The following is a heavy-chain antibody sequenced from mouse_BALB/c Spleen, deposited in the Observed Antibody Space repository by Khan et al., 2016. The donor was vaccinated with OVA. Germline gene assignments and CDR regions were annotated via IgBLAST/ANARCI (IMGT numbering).Heavy chain of an antibody. CDR2: IDPFNGGT. J-gene: IGHJ3*01. CDR3: ARGTFGY. D-gene: IGHD3-3*01. V-gene: IGHV1-31*01. CDR1: GYSFTSYY. Sequence: VQLQQSGPELMKPGASVNISCKASGYSFTSYYIHWVKQSHGKSLEWIGYIDPFNGGTDYNQKFKGKATLTVDKSSRTAYMHLSSLTSEDSAVYYCARGTFGYWGQGTLVTVSA.